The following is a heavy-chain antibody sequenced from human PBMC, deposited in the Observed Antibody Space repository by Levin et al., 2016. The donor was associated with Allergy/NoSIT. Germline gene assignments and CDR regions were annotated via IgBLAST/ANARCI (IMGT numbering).Heavy chain of an antibody. J-gene: IGHJ4*02. Sequence: GESLKISCAASGFMFSSYWMTWVRQTPGKGLEWVANIRQDGSEKYYVDSVKGRFTVSRDNAKNSMFLQMNSLRAEDTAVYYCVRVYTYGYLSFTEYFDYWGQGTLVTVSS. CDR1: GFMFSSYW. V-gene: IGHV3-7*04. CDR3: VRVYTYGYLSFTEYFDY. CDR2: IRQDGSEK. D-gene: IGHD5-18*01.